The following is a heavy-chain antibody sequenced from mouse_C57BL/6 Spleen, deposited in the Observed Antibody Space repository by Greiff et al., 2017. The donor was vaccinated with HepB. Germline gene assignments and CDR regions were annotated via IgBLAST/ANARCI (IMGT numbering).Heavy chain of an antibody. Sequence: QVQLKESGPGLVAPSQSLSITCTVSGFSLTSYGVHWVRQPPGKVLEWLVVIWSDGSTTYNSALKSRLSISKDNSKSQVFLKMNSLQTDDTAMYYCARHPSRGSSYYAMDYWGQGTSVTVSS. V-gene: IGHV2-6-1*01. CDR2: IWSDGST. D-gene: IGHD1-1*01. CDR1: GFSLTSYG. CDR3: ARHPSRGSSYYAMDY. J-gene: IGHJ4*01.